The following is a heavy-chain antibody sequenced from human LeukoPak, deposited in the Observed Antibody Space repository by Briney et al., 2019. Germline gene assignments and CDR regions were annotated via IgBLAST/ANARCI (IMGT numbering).Heavy chain of an antibody. CDR1: GGSISSSSYY. Sequence: SETLSLTCTVSGGSISSSSYYWGWIRQPPVKGLEWIGSIYYSGSTYYNPSLKSRVTISVDTSKNQFSLKLSSVTAADTAVYYCARDSAKLGYFDYWGQGTLVTVSS. CDR3: ARDSAKLGYFDY. J-gene: IGHJ4*02. V-gene: IGHV4-39*07. CDR2: IYYSGST. D-gene: IGHD3-16*01.